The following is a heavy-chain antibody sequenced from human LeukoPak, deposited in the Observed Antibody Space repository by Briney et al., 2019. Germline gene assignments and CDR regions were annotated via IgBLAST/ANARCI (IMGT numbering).Heavy chain of an antibody. D-gene: IGHD6-13*01. J-gene: IGHJ4*02. Sequence: GGSLTLSCAASGFTFSDYGMHWVRQAPGKGLEWVAVMSNDGTNKYYADSMTGPFTTSRDNSKDTLYLQMNSLRAEDTAVYYCARASSSSYWRGVDYWGQGTLVTVSS. CDR2: MSNDGTNK. CDR3: ARASSSSYWRGVDY. V-gene: IGHV3-33*01. CDR1: GFTFSDYG.